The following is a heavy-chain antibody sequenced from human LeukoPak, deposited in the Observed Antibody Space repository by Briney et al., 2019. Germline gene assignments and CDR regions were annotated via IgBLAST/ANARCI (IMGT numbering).Heavy chain of an antibody. J-gene: IGHJ4*02. V-gene: IGHV1-2*02. CDR3: ARVSGSRIADYCFDY. CDR1: GYTFTGYY. Sequence: ASVKVSCKASGYTFTGYYMHWVRQAPGQGLEWMGWINPNSGGTNYAQKFQGRVTMTRDTSISTAYMELSRLRSDDTAVYYCARVSGSRIADYCFDYWGQGTLVTVSS. CDR2: INPNSGGT. D-gene: IGHD6-13*01.